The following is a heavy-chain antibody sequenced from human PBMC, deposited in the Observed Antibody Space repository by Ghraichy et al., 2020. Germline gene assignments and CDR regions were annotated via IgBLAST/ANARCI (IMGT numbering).Heavy chain of an antibody. CDR2: IYHSGCT. J-gene: IGHJ6*02. D-gene: IGHD3-10*01. CDR1: GGSISSSNW. V-gene: IGHV4-4*02. CDR3: AELWFGGDYGMDV. Sequence: SETLSLTCAVSGGSISSSNWWSWVRQPPGKGLEWIGEIYHSGCTNYNPSLKSRVTISVDKSKNQFSLKLSSVTAADTAVYYCAELWFGGDYGMDVWGQGTTVTVSS.